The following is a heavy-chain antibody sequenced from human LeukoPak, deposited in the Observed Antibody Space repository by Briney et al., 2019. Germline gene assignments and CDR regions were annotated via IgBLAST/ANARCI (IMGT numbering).Heavy chain of an antibody. CDR1: GGTFSSYA. CDR2: IIPILGIA. J-gene: IGHJ6*02. D-gene: IGHD1/OR15-1a*01. Sequence: SVKVSCKASGGTFSSYAISWVRQAPGQGLEWMGRIIPILGIANYAQKFQGRVTITADKSTSTAYMELSSLRSEDTAVYYCARVLLDRMGTPYYYYGMDVWGQGTTVTVSS. CDR3: ARVLLDRMGTPYYYYGMDV. V-gene: IGHV1-69*04.